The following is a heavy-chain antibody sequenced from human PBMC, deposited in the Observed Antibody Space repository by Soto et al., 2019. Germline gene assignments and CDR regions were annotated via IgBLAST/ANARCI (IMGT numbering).Heavy chain of an antibody. V-gene: IGHV5-51*01. D-gene: IGHD5-18*01. CDR3: ARGDTAMAPYYFYY. Sequence: PGESLKISCKGSGYSFTIYWIAWVRQMPGKGLEWMGIIYPGDSETRYSPSFQGQVTISADKSINTAYLQWSSLRASDTAMYYCARGDTAMAPYYFYYWGQGTLVTVSS. CDR1: GYSFTIYW. J-gene: IGHJ4*02. CDR2: IYPGDSET.